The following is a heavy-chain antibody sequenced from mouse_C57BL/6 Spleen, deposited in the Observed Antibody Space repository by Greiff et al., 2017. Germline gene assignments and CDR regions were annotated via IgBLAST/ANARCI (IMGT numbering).Heavy chain of an antibody. Sequence: QVTLKVSGPGILQSSQTLSLTCSFSGFSLSTSGMGVSWIRQPSGKGLEWLAHNYWDDDKRYNPSLKSRPTISKDTSRNQVFLENTSVGTADAATCYCTRRRGYYYLVLDCYAMDYWGQGTSGTV. CDR1: GFSLSTSGMG. D-gene: IGHD1-1*01. V-gene: IGHV8-12*01. CDR2: NYWDDDK. J-gene: IGHJ4*01. CDR3: TRRRGYYYLVLDCYAMDY.